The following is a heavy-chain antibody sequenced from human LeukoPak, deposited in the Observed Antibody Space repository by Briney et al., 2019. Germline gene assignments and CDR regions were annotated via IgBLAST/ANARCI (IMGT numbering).Heavy chain of an antibody. CDR2: ISYDGSNK. CDR3: AKDMRRRWQWLESSFDY. CDR1: GFTFSSYA. J-gene: IGHJ4*02. D-gene: IGHD6-19*01. Sequence: PGGSLRLSCAASGFTFSSYAMRWVRQPPGKGLEWVTIISYDGSNKYYADSVKGRFTISRDNSKNTLYLQMNSLRTEDTAVYYCAKDMRRRWQWLESSFDYWGRGPLAMVSS. V-gene: IGHV3-30*04.